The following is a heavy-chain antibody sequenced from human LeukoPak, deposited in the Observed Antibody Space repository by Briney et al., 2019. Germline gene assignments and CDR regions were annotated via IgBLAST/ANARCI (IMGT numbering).Heavy chain of an antibody. CDR3: ARDIQVRGQWLY. J-gene: IGHJ4*02. Sequence: GGSLRLSCAASGSTFSSSWMTWVRQSPGKGLEWVANIKQDGSEQYYVDSVKGRFTISRDNTKNSLFLQMDSLRAEDTAMYYCARDIQVRGQWLYWGQGTLVTVSS. CDR2: IKQDGSEQ. CDR1: GSTFSSSW. D-gene: IGHD6-19*01. V-gene: IGHV3-7*01.